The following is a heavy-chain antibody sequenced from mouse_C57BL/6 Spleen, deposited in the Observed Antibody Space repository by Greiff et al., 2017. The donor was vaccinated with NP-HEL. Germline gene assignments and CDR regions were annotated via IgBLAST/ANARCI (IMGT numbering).Heavy chain of an antibody. V-gene: IGHV1-72*01. CDR2: IAPNSGGT. J-gene: IGHJ2*01. D-gene: IGHD1-1*01. Sequence: QVQLQQPGAELVKPGASVKLSCKASGYTFTSYWMHWVKQRPGRGLEWIGRIAPNSGGTKYNEKFKSKATLTVDKPSSTAYMQLSSLTSEDSAVYYCARTHYYGSSPWLDYWGQGTTLTVSS. CDR3: ARTHYYGSSPWLDY. CDR1: GYTFTSYW.